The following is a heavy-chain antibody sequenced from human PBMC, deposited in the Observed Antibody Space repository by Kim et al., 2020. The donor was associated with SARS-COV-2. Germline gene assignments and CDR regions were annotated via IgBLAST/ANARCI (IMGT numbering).Heavy chain of an antibody. J-gene: IGHJ4*02. CDR3: AKGAGAPFFFDY. Sequence: YYADSVKCRFTISRDNSKNTRFLQMNNLRAEDTAVYYCAKGAGAPFFFDYWGQGTLVTVSS. V-gene: IGHV3-23*01. D-gene: IGHD6-19*01.